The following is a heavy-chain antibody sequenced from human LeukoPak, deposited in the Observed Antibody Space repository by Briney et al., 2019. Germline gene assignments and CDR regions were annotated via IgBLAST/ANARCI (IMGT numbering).Heavy chain of an antibody. CDR3: ARGGYDYVWGSYRPYYMDV. CDR1: GGSISSSNW. D-gene: IGHD3-16*01. J-gene: IGHJ6*03. Sequence: SETLSLTCAVSGGSISSSNWWSWVRQPPGKGLEWIGYIYYSGSTNYNPSLKSRVTISVDTSKNQFSLKLSSVTAADTAVYYCARGGYDYVWGSYRPYYMDVWGKGTTVTVSS. CDR2: IYYSGST. V-gene: IGHV4-4*02.